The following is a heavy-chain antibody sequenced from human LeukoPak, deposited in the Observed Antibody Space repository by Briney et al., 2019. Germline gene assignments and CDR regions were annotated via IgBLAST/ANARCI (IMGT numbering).Heavy chain of an antibody. CDR1: GYTFTSYA. CDR2: INAGNGNT. J-gene: IGHJ4*02. Sequence: ASVKVSCKASGYTFTSYAMHWVRQAPGQRLEWMGWINAGNGNTKYSQKFQGRVTITRDTSASTAYMELSSLRSEDTAVYYCARALWPEYYFDYWGQGTLVTVSS. D-gene: IGHD3-10*01. CDR3: ARALWPEYYFDY. V-gene: IGHV1-3*01.